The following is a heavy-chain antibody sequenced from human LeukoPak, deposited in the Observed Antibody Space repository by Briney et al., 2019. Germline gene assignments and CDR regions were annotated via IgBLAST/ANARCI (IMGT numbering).Heavy chain of an antibody. Sequence: PSETLSLTCTVSGGSISSGSYYWSWSRQPAGKGLEWIGRIYTSGSTNYNPSLKSRVTISVDTSKNQFSLKLSSVTAADTAVYYCARMVRGVMILYFDYWGQGTLVTVSS. CDR3: ARMVRGVMILYFDY. J-gene: IGHJ4*02. V-gene: IGHV4-61*02. D-gene: IGHD3-10*01. CDR1: GGSISSGSYY. CDR2: IYTSGST.